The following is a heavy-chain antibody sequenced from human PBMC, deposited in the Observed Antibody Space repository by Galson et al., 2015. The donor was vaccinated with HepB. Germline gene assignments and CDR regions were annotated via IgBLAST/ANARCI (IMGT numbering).Heavy chain of an antibody. V-gene: IGHV6-1*01. CDR3: ARGGITGTPGYAFDI. CDR1: GDSVSSNSAA. CDR2: TYYRSKWYN. D-gene: IGHD1-7*01. Sequence: FAISGDSVSSNSAAWNWIRQSPSRGLEWLGRTYYRSKWYNDYAVSVKSRITINPDTSKNPFSLQLNSVTPEDTAVYYCARGGITGTPGYAFDIWGQGTMVTVSS. J-gene: IGHJ3*02.